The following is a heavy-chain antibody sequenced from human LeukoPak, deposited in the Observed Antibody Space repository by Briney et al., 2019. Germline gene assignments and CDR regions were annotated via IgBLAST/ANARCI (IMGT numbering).Heavy chain of an antibody. D-gene: IGHD2-15*01. CDR1: GGSISSYY. J-gene: IGHJ4*02. V-gene: IGHV4-59*08. CDR2: IYYSGST. CDR3: ARVVAATTGIDY. Sequence: SETLSLTCTVPGGSISSYYWSWIRQPPGKGLEWIGYIYYSGSTNYNPSLKSRVTISVDTSKNQFSLKLSSVTAADTAVYYCARVVAATTGIDYWGQGTLVTVSS.